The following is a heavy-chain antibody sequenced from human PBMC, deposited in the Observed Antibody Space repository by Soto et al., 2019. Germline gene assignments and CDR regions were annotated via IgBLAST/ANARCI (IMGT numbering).Heavy chain of an antibody. CDR2: INTYNGNT. D-gene: IGHD3-16*01. CDR3: AMVDVYVTPSPQDV. Sequence: QVQLVQSGAEVKNPGASVKVSCKASGYTFTRYGIGWARQAPGQGLEWMGWINTYNGNTNYPQNVQGRVTRTTDTSQSTPYMELGSLRSNDTAIYYCAMVDVYVTPSPQDVWGQGTTVIVSS. CDR1: GYTFTRYG. V-gene: IGHV1-18*01. J-gene: IGHJ6*02.